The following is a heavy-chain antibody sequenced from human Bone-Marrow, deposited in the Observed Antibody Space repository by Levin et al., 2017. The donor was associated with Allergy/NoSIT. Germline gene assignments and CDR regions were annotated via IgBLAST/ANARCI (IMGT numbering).Heavy chain of an antibody. CDR1: GLTFTNYG. V-gene: IGHV3-30*02. J-gene: IGHJ6*02. D-gene: IGHD2-2*01. CDR3: AKDPCSSATCYGSYYYFDGMDA. CDR2: LSYDGRNK. Sequence: GESLKISCAASGLTFTNYGMHWVRQAPGKGLEWVAYLSYDGRNKYYAESVKGRFTISRDNVKDRLFLQMDSLRTDDTAVYFCAKDPCSSATCYGSYYYFDGMDAWGRGTTVTVSS.